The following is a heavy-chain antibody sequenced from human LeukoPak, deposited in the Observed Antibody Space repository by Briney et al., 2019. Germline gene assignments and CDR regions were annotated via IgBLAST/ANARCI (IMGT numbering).Heavy chain of an antibody. CDR3: AREEITVTDAFDI. CDR2: INSDGSST. D-gene: IGHD4-17*01. V-gene: IGHV3-74*01. Sequence: PGGSLRLSCAASGFTFSEYWMHWVRQAPGKGLVWVSRINSDGSSTSYADSVKGRFTISRDNAKNTLYLQMNSLRAEDTAVYYCAREEITVTDAFDIWGQGTLVTVSS. CDR1: GFTFSEYW. J-gene: IGHJ4*02.